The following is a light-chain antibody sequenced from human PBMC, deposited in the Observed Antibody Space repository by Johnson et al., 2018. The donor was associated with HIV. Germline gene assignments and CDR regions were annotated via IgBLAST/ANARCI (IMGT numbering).Light chain of an antibody. Sequence: QSVLTQPPSVSAAPGQKVTISCSGNGSKIENNYISWYQQFPERAPKLLIYDNNKRTSGIPDRFSGSKSGTPATLGITGLQTGDESDYFCGTWDSSLRGVFGTGTKVTVL. V-gene: IGLV1-51*01. CDR2: DNN. CDR1: GSKIENNY. J-gene: IGLJ1*01. CDR3: GTWDSSLRGV.